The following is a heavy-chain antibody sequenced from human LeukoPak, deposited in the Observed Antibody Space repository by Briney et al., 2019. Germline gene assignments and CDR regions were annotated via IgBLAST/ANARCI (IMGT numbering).Heavy chain of an antibody. V-gene: IGHV4-39*01. CDR1: GGSISSSSYY. Sequence: PSETLSLTCTVSGGSISSSSYYWGWIRQPPGKGLEWIGSIYYSGSTYYNPSLKSRVTISVDTSKNQFSLKLSSVTAADTAVYYCARHRYDYVWGSYATSLDYWGQGTLVTVSS. CDR2: IYYSGST. CDR3: ARHRYDYVWGSYATSLDY. D-gene: IGHD3-16*01. J-gene: IGHJ4*02.